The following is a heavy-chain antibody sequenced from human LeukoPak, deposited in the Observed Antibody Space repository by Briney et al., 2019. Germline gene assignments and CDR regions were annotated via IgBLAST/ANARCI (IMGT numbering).Heavy chain of an antibody. CDR1: GFTFTSSA. CDR2: IVVGSGNT. V-gene: IGHV1-58*02. D-gene: IGHD6-19*01. Sequence: ASVKVSCKASGFTFTSSAMQWVRQARGQRLEWIGWIVVGSGNTNYAQKFQERVTITRDMSTSTAYMELSSLRSEDTAVYYCAAAPLQAVAEYYWGQGTLVTVSS. CDR3: AAAPLQAVAEYY. J-gene: IGHJ4*02.